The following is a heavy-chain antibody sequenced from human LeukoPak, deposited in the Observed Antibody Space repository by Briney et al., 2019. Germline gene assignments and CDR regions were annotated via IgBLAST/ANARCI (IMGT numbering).Heavy chain of an antibody. D-gene: IGHD3-10*01. J-gene: IGHJ5*02. CDR3: ARHTLLWFGVLQNWFDP. V-gene: IGHV4-34*01. Sequence: SETLSLTWAVYGGSFSGYYWSWIRQPPGKGLEWIGEINHSGSTNYNPSLKSRVTISVDTSKNQFSLKLSSVTAADTAVYYCARHTLLWFGVLQNWFDPWGQGTLVTVSS. CDR2: INHSGST. CDR1: GGSFSGYY.